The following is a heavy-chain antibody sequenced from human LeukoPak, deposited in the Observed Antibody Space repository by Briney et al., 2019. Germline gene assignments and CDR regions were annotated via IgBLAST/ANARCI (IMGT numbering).Heavy chain of an antibody. D-gene: IGHD1-7*01. J-gene: IGHJ4*02. CDR3: ASANWNW. CDR1: GFTFDDYA. V-gene: IGHV3-9*03. CDR2: ISWNSGSI. Sequence: GGSLRLSCAASGFTFDDYAMHWVRQAPGKGLEWVSGISWNSGSIGYADSVKGRFTISRDNAKNSLYLQMNSLRAEDMALYYCASANWNWWGQGTLVTVSS.